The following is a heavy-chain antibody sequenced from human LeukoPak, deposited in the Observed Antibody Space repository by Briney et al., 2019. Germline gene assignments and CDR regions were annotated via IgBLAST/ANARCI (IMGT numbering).Heavy chain of an antibody. CDR1: GSRFTSYW. CDR3: ARRLDGDYTNWFDP. D-gene: IGHD4-17*01. J-gene: IGHJ5*02. V-gene: IGHV5-51*01. CDR2: IYPGDSDT. Sequence: GEPLKISCKGSGSRFTSYWIGWVRKLPGKGLEWMGIIYPGDSDTRYSPSFQGQVTISADKSISTAYLQWSSLKASDTAMYYCARRLDGDYTNWFDPWGQGTLVTVSS.